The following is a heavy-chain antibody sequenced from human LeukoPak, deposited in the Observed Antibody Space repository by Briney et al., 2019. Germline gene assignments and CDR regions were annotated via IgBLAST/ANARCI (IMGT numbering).Heavy chain of an antibody. Sequence: PGGSLRLSCAASGFTFSSYAMHWVRQAPGKGLECVALISHDGSSENYADSVKGRFTVSRDNSKNTLYQQMNSLRTEDTAMYYCAREYYYGPGSEFDYWGQGTLVTVSS. CDR1: GFTFSSYA. CDR2: ISHDGSSE. D-gene: IGHD3-10*01. J-gene: IGHJ4*02. V-gene: IGHV3-30-3*01. CDR3: AREYYYGPGSEFDY.